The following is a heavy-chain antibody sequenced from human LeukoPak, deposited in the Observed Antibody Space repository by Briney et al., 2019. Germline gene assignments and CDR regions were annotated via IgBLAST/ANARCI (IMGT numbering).Heavy chain of an antibody. J-gene: IGHJ4*02. V-gene: IGHV3-66*01. D-gene: IGHD3-22*01. CDR2: IYSGGST. CDR1: GFTFSSYG. Sequence: GGSLRLSCVASGFTFSSYGMTWVRQAPGKGLEWVSVIYSGGSTYYADSVKGRFTISRDNSKNTLYLQMNSLRAEDTAVYYCARVGSGYYYYFDYWGQGTLVTVSS. CDR3: ARVGSGYYYYFDY.